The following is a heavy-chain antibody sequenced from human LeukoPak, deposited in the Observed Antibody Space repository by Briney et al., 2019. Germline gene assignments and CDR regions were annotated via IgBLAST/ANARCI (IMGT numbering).Heavy chain of an antibody. CDR2: IYSGGST. Sequence: GGSLRLSCAASGFTVSSNYMNWVRQAPEKGLEWVSVIYSGGSTYYADSVKGRFTISRDNSKNTLYLQMNSLRAEDTAVYYCARLDSSGYGDAFDIWGQGTMLIVSS. J-gene: IGHJ3*02. CDR1: GFTVSSNY. CDR3: ARLDSSGYGDAFDI. D-gene: IGHD3-22*01. V-gene: IGHV3-66*04.